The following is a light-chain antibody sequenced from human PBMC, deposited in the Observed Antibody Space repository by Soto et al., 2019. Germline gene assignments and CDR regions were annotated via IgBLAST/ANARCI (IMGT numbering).Light chain of an antibody. CDR3: QEYSKWPLFT. V-gene: IGKV3-15*01. CDR2: AAS. Sequence: EIVVTQSPGILSVSPGDRATLSCRASQSVGRNLAWYQQKPGQAPTLLIYAASTRATGLPARFSGSGSGTDFTLTISSLQCEDFAVYYCQEYSKWPLFTFGPGTRVDIK. J-gene: IGKJ3*01. CDR1: QSVGRN.